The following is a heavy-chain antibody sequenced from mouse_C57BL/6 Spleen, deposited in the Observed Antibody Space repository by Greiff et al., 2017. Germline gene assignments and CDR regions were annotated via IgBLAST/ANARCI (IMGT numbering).Heavy chain of an antibody. CDR1: GYTFTDYN. CDR2: INPNNGGT. J-gene: IGHJ4*01. V-gene: IGHV1-18*01. Sequence: EVKLMESGPELVKPGASVKIPCKASGYTFTDYNMDWVKQSHGKSLEWIGDINPNNGGTIYNQKFKGKATLTVDKSSSTAFMELRSLTSEDTAVYYCARQLRLRYAMDYWGQGTSVTVAS. D-gene: IGHD3-2*02. CDR3: ARQLRLRYAMDY.